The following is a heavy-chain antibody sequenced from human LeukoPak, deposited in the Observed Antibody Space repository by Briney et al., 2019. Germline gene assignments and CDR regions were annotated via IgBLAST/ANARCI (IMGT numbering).Heavy chain of an antibody. CDR1: GFTFNFYA. J-gene: IGHJ4*02. CDR3: VRDVSGGAVKLYDS. CDR2: TKEDGSEK. Sequence: GGSLRLSCAASGFTFNFYAMSWVRQAPGKGLEWVANTKEDGSEKHYVDSVKGRFTISRDNAKDSLYLQMNSLRAEDTAVYYCVRDVSGGAVKLYDSWGQGTLVTVSS. V-gene: IGHV3-7*01. D-gene: IGHD3-10*01.